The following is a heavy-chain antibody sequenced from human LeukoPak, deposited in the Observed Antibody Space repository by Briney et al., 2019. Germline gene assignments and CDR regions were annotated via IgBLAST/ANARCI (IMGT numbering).Heavy chain of an antibody. V-gene: IGHV1-2*02. CDR1: GYTFTGHY. J-gene: IGHJ3*02. CDR3: AREGLGPPLHDVFEI. Sequence: ASVKVSCKASGYTFTGHYMHWVRQAPGQGLEWMGWINPNSGGTNYAQKFQGRVTMARDTSISTAYMELSRLRSDDTAVYYCAREGLGPPLHDVFEIWGQGTMVTVSS. D-gene: IGHD1-26*01. CDR2: INPNSGGT.